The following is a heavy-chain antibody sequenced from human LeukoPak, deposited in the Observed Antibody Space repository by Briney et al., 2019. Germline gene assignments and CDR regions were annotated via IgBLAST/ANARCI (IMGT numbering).Heavy chain of an antibody. CDR1: GFTFSRLA. D-gene: IGHD3-22*01. V-gene: IGHV3-23*01. CDR3: AKDHESDGYPCLDH. CDR2: ISASGP. J-gene: IGHJ4*02. Sequence: GEPLRLSCAASGFTFSRLAMTWVRQAPGKGLEWVSTISASGPYYADAVRGRFTISRDNSRNTLSLQMDSLRAEDTAVYYCAKDHESDGYPCLDHWGLGTLVTVSS.